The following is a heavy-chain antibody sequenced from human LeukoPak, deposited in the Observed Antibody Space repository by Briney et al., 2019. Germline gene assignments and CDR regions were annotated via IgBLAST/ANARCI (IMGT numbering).Heavy chain of an antibody. CDR1: GGSISSSNW. V-gene: IGHV4-4*02. Sequence: SETLSLTCAVSGGSISSSNWWSWVRQPPGKGLEWIGETYHSGSTNYNPSLKSRVTILVDKSKNQFSLKLSSVTAADTAVYYCARKYYYGSGSPLDYWGQGTLVTVSS. D-gene: IGHD3-10*01. CDR2: TYHSGST. CDR3: ARKYYYGSGSPLDY. J-gene: IGHJ4*02.